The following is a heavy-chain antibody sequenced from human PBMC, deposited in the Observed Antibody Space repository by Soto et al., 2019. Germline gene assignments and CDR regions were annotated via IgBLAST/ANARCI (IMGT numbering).Heavy chain of an antibody. J-gene: IGHJ4*02. CDR2: IYYSGST. V-gene: IGHV4-59*01. D-gene: IGHD6-19*01. CDR3: AKGNGWYYY. Sequence: SETLSLTCSISGDSMTHNYWTWIRQPPGKGLEWIGYIYYSGSTDYNPSLKSRVTIVIDTSKNQVSLKLNSVTAADTAVYYCAKGNGWYYYWGQGTLVTVSS. CDR1: GDSMTHNY.